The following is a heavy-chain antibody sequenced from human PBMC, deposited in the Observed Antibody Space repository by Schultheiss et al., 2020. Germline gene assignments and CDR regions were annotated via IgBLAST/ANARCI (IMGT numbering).Heavy chain of an antibody. CDR2: TKQDGSEK. CDR1: GFTLSTYW. V-gene: IGHV3-7*01. CDR3: ARDTPYAFSGSYPLDY. Sequence: GGSLRLSCAASGFTLSTYWMSWVRQAPGKGLEWVANTKQDGSEKYYVDSVKGRFTISRDNARNSLYLQMNSLRAEDTAVYYCARDTPYAFSGSYPLDYWGQGTLVTVSS. J-gene: IGHJ4*02. D-gene: IGHD1-26*01.